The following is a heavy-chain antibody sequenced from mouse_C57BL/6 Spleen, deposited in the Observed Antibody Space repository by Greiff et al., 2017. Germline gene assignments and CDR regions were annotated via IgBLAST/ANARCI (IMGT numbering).Heavy chain of an antibody. D-gene: IGHD2-4*01. CDR1: GYAFSSSW. J-gene: IGHJ3*01. CDR2: IYPGDGDT. Sequence: VQLQQSGPELVKPGASVKISCKASGYAFSSSWMNWVKQRPGKGLEWIGQIYPGDGDTNYNGKFKGKATLTADKSSSTAYMQLSSLTSEDSAVYFCARGGDYDGWFAYWGQGTLVTVSA. V-gene: IGHV1-80*01. CDR3: ARGGDYDGWFAY.